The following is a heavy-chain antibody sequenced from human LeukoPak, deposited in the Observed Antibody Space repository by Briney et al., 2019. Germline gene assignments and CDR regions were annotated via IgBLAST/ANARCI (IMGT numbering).Heavy chain of an antibody. J-gene: IGHJ4*02. CDR3: ARSQWEILGY. V-gene: IGHV4-4*02. CDR2: IYHSGST. Sequence: SETLSLTCAVSGGSISSSNWWSWVRQPPGKGLEWIGEIYHSGSTNYNPSLKSRVTISVDTSKNQFSLKLSSVTAADTAVYYCARSQWEILGYWGQGTLVTVSS. D-gene: IGHD1-26*01. CDR1: GGSISSSNW.